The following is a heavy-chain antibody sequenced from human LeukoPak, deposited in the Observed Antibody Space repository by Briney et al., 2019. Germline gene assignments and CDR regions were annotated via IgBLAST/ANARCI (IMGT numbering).Heavy chain of an antibody. CDR1: GYTFTGYY. J-gene: IGHJ4*02. V-gene: IGHV1-2*02. D-gene: IGHD3-10*01. CDR2: INPNSGGT. Sequence: GASVKVSCKAPGYTFTGYYMHWVRQAPGQGLERMGWINPNSGGTNYAQKFQGRVTMTRDTSISTAYMELSRLRSDDTAVYYCARALYGSGDFDYWGQGTLVTVSS. CDR3: ARALYGSGDFDY.